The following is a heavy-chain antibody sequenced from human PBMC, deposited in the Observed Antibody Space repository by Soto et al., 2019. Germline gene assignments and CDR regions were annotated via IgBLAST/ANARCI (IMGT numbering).Heavy chain of an antibody. CDR2: ISYDGTNK. J-gene: IGHJ6*02. V-gene: IGHV3-30*18. CDR1: GFTFSIYG. CDR3: AKDEGSIAARGGTYYYYYYGMDV. Sequence: SLRLSCASSGFTFSIYGMHWVRQVPVKGLGGVPVISYDGTNKYYADAVKCRFPISKYKSKNTLYMQMNSLRAEDTAVYYCAKDEGSIAARGGTYYYYYYGMDVWGQGTTVTV. D-gene: IGHD6-6*01.